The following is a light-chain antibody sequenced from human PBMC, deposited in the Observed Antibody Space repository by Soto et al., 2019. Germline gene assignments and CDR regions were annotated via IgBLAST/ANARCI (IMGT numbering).Light chain of an antibody. CDR2: DAY. CDR1: QSVSSY. V-gene: IGKV3-11*01. J-gene: IGKJ4*01. Sequence: EIVWTQSPATLALSPGERATLSCRASQSVSSYLAWYQQKRGQAPRLLIYDAYNRATGIPARFSGSGSGTDFTLTISSLEPEDFAVYYCQHRANWPLTFGGGTKVDIK. CDR3: QHRANWPLT.